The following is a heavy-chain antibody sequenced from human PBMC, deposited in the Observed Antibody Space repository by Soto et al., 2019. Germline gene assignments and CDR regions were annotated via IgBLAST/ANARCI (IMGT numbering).Heavy chain of an antibody. V-gene: IGHV3-49*03. CDR3: TRDYSSSSGWFDP. J-gene: IGHJ5*02. CDR1: GFTFGDYA. Sequence: GGSVRLSCTASGFTFGDYAMSWFRQAPGKGLEWVGFIRSKAYGGTTEYAASVKGRFTISRDDSKSIAYLQMNSLKTEDTAVYYCTRDYSSSSGWFDPWGQGPLVTVSS. CDR2: IRSKAYGGTT. D-gene: IGHD6-6*01.